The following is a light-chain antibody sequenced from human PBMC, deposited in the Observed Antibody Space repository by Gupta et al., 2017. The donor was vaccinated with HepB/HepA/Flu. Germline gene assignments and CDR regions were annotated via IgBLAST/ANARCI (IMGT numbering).Light chain of an antibody. Sequence: EIVLTQSPATLSLSPGERATLSCRASQSVSSYLAWYQQKPGKAPSLLIYDASNLATGIPARFSGSGSGTDFTLTISSLEPEDFAVYYCQRRSNWEYTFGQGTKLEIK. V-gene: IGKV3-11*01. CDR1: QSVSSY. CDR3: QRRSNWEYT. J-gene: IGKJ2*01. CDR2: DAS.